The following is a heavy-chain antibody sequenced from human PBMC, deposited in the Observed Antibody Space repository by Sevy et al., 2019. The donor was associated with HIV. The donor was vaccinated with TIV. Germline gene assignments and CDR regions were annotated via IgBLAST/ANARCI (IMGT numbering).Heavy chain of an antibody. CDR1: GYSISNGYY. CDR2: IYHSGSS. J-gene: IGHJ4*01. D-gene: IGHD3-10*01. V-gene: IGHV4-38-2*01. Sequence: SETLSLTCPVSGYSISNGYYWGWIRQPPGKGLEWIGSIYHSGSSYYNPPLKSRVTISVDTSKNQFSLKLSSVTAADTAVYYCARITMGGTGKGYFDSWGLEPWSPSPQ. CDR3: ARITMGGTGKGYFDS.